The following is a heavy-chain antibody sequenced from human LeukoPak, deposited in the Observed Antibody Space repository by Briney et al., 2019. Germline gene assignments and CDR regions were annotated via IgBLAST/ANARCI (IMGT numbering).Heavy chain of an antibody. CDR3: ARMSSSWYSYYYYGMDV. CDR2: IYTSGST. D-gene: IGHD6-13*01. Sequence: SETLSLTCTVSGGSISSYYWSWIRQPAGKGLEWIGRIYTSGSTNYNPSLKSRVTMSADTSKNQFSLKLSSVTAADTAVYYCARMSSSWYSYYYYGMDVWGQGTTVTVSS. CDR1: GGSISSYY. J-gene: IGHJ6*02. V-gene: IGHV4-4*07.